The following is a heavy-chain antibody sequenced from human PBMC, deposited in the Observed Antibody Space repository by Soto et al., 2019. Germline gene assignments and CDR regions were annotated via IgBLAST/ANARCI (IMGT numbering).Heavy chain of an antibody. CDR1: GFIFRDWF. D-gene: IGHD3-22*01. CDR3: ARGDYHDSSGPFSDAFDI. Sequence: PGGSRRLSCAASGFIFRDWFMSWIRQAPGKGLEWISYISKDSGRATRYADSVKGRFTISRDNAKNLLFLQMNNLTVEDTAVYYCARGDYHDSSGPFSDAFDIWGQGTMVTVS. V-gene: IGHV3-11*01. CDR2: ISKDSGRAT. J-gene: IGHJ3*02.